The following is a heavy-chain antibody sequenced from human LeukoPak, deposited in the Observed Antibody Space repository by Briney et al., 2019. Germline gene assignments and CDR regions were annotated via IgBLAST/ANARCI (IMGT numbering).Heavy chain of an antibody. D-gene: IGHD4-23*01. J-gene: IGHJ4*02. CDR2: INHSGST. Sequence: PSETLSLTCAVYGGSFSGYYWSWIRQPPGKGLEWIGEINHSGSTNYNPSLKSRVTISVDTSKNQFPLKLSSVTAADTAVYYCARVSDYGGKEGGVDYWGQGTLVTVSS. CDR1: GGSFSGYY. V-gene: IGHV4-34*01. CDR3: ARVSDYGGKEGGVDY.